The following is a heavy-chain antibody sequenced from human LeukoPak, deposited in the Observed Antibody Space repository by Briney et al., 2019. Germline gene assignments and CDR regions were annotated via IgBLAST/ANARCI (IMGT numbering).Heavy chain of an antibody. D-gene: IGHD3-22*01. CDR1: GFTFSSYG. J-gene: IGHJ4*02. CDR2: IWYDGSNK. Sequence: GGSLRLSCAASGFTFSSYGMHWVRQAPGKGLEWVAVIWYDGSNKYYADSVKGRLTISRDNSKNTLYLQMNSLRAEDTAVYYCARDPTMIVVEYYFDYWGQGTLVTVSS. V-gene: IGHV3-33*01. CDR3: ARDPTMIVVEYYFDY.